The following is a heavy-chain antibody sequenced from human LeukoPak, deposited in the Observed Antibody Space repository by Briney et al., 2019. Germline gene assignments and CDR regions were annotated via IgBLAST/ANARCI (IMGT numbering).Heavy chain of an antibody. CDR2: ISGYNGKT. CDR3: AREGALHDTGDHYLSWFDP. D-gene: IGHD2-8*02. Sequence: ASVKVSCKASGYSFSSYGIAWVRQAPGQGLEWMGWISGYNGKTDYAENLQGRDTMTTDTSTRTGYMELRSLRSDDTAVYYCAREGALHDTGDHYLSWFDPWGQGTLVTVSS. J-gene: IGHJ5*02. V-gene: IGHV1-18*01. CDR1: GYSFSSYG.